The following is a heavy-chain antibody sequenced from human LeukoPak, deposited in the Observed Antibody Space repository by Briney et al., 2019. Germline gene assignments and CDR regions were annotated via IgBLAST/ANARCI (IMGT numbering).Heavy chain of an antibody. D-gene: IGHD6-13*01. CDR1: VGSISCYY. J-gene: IGHJ6*03. Sequence: SETLSLTCTVSVGSISCYYWSWIRQPPGEGLGWIGYIYTSWSTNYNPSLKSRVTISVDTSKNQFSLKLSSVTAADTAVYYCASSLAAAGTGEYYYYYYIDVWGKGTTVTVSS. CDR2: IYTSWST. V-gene: IGHV4-4*09. CDR3: ASSLAAAGTGEYYYYYYIDV.